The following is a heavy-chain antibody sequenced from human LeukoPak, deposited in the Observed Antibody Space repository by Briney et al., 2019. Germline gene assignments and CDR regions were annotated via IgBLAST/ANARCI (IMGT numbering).Heavy chain of an antibody. J-gene: IGHJ4*02. CDR2: IRGNSDNI. Sequence: PGGSLRLSCAASGFTFSASYMSWIRQTPGKGLEWVAYIRGNSDNINYADSVKGRFTISRDNAKYSLFLEMNNLRVEDTAVYYCAREAFTSFDYWGQGTLVTVSS. CDR3: AREAFTSFDY. V-gene: IGHV3-11*04. CDR1: GFTFSASY.